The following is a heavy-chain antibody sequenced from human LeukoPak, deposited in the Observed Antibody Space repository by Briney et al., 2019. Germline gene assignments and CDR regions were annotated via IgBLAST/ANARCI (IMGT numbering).Heavy chain of an antibody. V-gene: IGHV4-34*01. J-gene: IGHJ4*02. CDR2: INHSGST. CDR3: AGGSYGDYDY. D-gene: IGHD4-17*01. CDR1: GASFSGYY. Sequence: SETLSLTCAVYGASFSGYYWSWIRQPPGKGLEWIGEINHSGSTNYNPSLKSRVTISVDTSKNQFSLKLSSVTATDTAVYYCAGGSYGDYDYWGQGTLVTVSS.